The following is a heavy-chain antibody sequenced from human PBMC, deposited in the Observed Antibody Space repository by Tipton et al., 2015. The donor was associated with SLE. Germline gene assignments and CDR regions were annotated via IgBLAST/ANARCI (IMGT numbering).Heavy chain of an antibody. CDR2: CYHDGRT. D-gene: IGHD2-21*02. CDR1: GGSFSSGSITDYY. J-gene: IGHJ3*02. V-gene: IGHV4-38-2*02. CDR3: ARRGDWWDSFDI. Sequence: TLSLTCTISGGSFSSGSITDYYWGWIRQAPGKGLEWIGSCYHDGRTYSNPTLESRVSISVDTSKNQFSLKLNSVTTADTAVYYCARRGDWWDSFDIWGQGTMVTVSS.